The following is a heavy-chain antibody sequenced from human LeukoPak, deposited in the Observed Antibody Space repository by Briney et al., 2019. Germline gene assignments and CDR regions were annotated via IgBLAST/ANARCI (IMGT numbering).Heavy chain of an antibody. CDR2: IYHSGST. CDR1: GGSISSSNW. CDR3: ARSNHGYSSSWYVGWFDP. D-gene: IGHD6-13*01. Sequence: KSSETLSLTCAVSGGSISSSNWWSWVRQPPGKGLEWIGEIYHSGSTNYNPSLKSRVTISVDKSKNQFSLELSSVTAADTAVYYCARSNHGYSSSWYVGWFDPWGQGTLVTVSS. V-gene: IGHV4-4*02. J-gene: IGHJ5*02.